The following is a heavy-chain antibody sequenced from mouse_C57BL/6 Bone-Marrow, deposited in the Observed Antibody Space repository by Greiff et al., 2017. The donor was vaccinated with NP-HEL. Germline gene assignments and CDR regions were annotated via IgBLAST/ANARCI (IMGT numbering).Heavy chain of an antibody. Sequence: VQLQQSGAELVKPGASVKLSCKASGYTFTSYWMHWVKQRPGQGLEWIGMIHPNSGSTNYNEKFKSKATLTVDKSSSTAYMQLSSLTSEDSAVYYCAREAITTVVATRGFAYWGQGTLVTVSA. D-gene: IGHD1-1*01. CDR3: AREAITTVVATRGFAY. CDR2: IHPNSGST. V-gene: IGHV1-64*01. J-gene: IGHJ3*01. CDR1: GYTFTSYW.